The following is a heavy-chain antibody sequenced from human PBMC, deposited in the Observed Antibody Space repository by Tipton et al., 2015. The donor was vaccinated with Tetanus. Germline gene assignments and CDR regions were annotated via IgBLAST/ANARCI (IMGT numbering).Heavy chain of an antibody. CDR2: IYTSGST. D-gene: IGHD5-12*01. V-gene: IGHV4-61*02. CDR3: ARVRRGATTDLDY. J-gene: IGHJ4*02. CDR1: GDSVSSGSNY. Sequence: TLSLTCTVSGDSVSSGSNYWSWIRQPAGKGLEWIGRIYTSGSTNYNPSLKSRVTMSLDTSKNQFSLKLSSVTAADTAVYYCARVRRGATTDLDYWGQGTLVTVSS.